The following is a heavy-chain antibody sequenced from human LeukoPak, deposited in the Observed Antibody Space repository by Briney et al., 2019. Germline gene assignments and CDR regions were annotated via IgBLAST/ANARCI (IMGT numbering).Heavy chain of an antibody. Sequence: GGSLRLSCAASGFTFSTYWMHWVRQAPGKGLEWVSSISSSSSYIYYADSVKGRFTISRDNAKNSLYLQMNSLRAEDTAVYYCARDLRGQWLVWDYWGQGTLVTVSS. V-gene: IGHV3-21*01. CDR1: GFTFSTYW. D-gene: IGHD6-19*01. CDR3: ARDLRGQWLVWDY. J-gene: IGHJ4*02. CDR2: ISSSSSYI.